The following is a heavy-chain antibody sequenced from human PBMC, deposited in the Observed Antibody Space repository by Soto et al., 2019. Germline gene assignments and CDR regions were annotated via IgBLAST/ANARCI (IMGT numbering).Heavy chain of an antibody. CDR2: INHSGST. J-gene: IGHJ4*02. Sequence: KPSETLSLTCAVYGGSFSGYYWSWIRQPPGKGLEWIGEINHSGSTNYNPSLKSRVTISVDTSKNQFSLKLSSVTAADTAVYYCARARGPNVVVVAAKSSPYYFDYWGQGTLVTVSS. CDR3: ARARGPNVVVVAAKSSPYYFDY. D-gene: IGHD2-15*01. V-gene: IGHV4-34*01. CDR1: GGSFSGYY.